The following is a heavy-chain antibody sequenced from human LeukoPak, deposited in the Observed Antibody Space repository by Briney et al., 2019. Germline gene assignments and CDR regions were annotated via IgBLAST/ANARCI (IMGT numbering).Heavy chain of an antibody. V-gene: IGHV3-48*03. J-gene: IGHJ4*02. D-gene: IGHD2-2*01. CDR3: ATSRPFNY. Sequence: GGSLRLSCAASGFTLSSYEMNWVRQAPGKGLEWVSYISSSGSTIYYADSAKGRITISRDNAKNSLYLQMNSLRAEDTAVYYCATSRPFNYWGQGTLVTVSS. CDR2: ISSSGSTI. CDR1: GFTLSSYE.